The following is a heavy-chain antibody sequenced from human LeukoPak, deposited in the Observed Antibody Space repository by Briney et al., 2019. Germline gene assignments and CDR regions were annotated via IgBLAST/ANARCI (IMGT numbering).Heavy chain of an antibody. D-gene: IGHD6-19*01. CDR3: ARDGIAVASYFDY. Sequence: AGGSLRLSCAASGFTFTSYGMHWVRQAPGKGLEWVSSISSSSSYIYYADSVKGRFTISRDNAKNSLYLQMNSLRAEDTAVYYCARDGIAVASYFDYWGQGTLVTVSS. V-gene: IGHV3-21*01. J-gene: IGHJ4*02. CDR2: ISSSSSYI. CDR1: GFTFTSYG.